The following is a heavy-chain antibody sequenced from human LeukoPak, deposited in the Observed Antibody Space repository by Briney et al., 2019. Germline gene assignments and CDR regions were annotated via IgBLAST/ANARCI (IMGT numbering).Heavy chain of an antibody. Sequence: GGSLRLSCAASGFTFSSSWMHWVRQAPGKGLVWVSRITRDGSSTTYADSVKGRFTISRDNAKNTLYLQMNSLRAEDTAVYYCASASSHRIAAGGDYWGQGTLVTVSS. J-gene: IGHJ4*02. D-gene: IGHD6-13*01. CDR1: GFTFSSSW. V-gene: IGHV3-74*01. CDR3: ASASSHRIAAGGDY. CDR2: ITRDGSST.